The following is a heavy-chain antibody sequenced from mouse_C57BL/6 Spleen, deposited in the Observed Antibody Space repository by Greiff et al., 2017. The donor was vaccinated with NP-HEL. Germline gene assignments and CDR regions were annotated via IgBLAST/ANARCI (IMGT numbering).Heavy chain of an antibody. CDR1: GYTFTSYT. J-gene: IGHJ2*01. D-gene: IGHD3-2*02. CDR2: INPSSGYT. V-gene: IGHV1-4*01. CDR3: ARSLDSSEDY. Sequence: QQSGAELARPGASVKMSCKASGYTFTSYTMHWVKQRPGQGLEWIGYINPSSGYTKYNQKFKDKATLTADKSSSTAYMQLSSLTSEDSAVYYSARSLDSSEDYWGQGTTLTVSS.